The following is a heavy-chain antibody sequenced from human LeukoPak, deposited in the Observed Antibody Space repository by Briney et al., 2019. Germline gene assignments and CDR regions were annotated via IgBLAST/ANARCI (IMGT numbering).Heavy chain of an antibody. D-gene: IGHD3-22*01. CDR1: GFTFSDYY. Sequence: GGSLRLSCAASGFTFSDYYMTWIRQAPGKGLEWVSYISSSGSTIYYADSVKGRFTISRDNAKNSLYLLMNSLRAEDTAVYYCAKDFPSYYYDSSGYDYFDYWGQGTLVTVSS. J-gene: IGHJ4*02. CDR2: ISSSGSTI. CDR3: AKDFPSYYYDSSGYDYFDY. V-gene: IGHV3-11*01.